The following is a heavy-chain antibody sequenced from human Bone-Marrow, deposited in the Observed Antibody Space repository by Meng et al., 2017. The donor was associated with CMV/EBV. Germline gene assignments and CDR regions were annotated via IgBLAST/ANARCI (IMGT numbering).Heavy chain of an antibody. CDR2: IYHSGST. V-gene: IGHV4-38-2*02. Sequence: SEPLSLTCTVSGYSISSGYYWGWIRQPPGKGLEWIGSIYHSGSTYYNSSLKSRVTISVDTSKNQCSLMLSSVTAADTAVYYCARVLGSSWYGDWCWFDPWGQGTLVTVSS. J-gene: IGHJ5*02. CDR1: GYSISSGYY. CDR3: ARVLGSSWYGDWCWFDP. D-gene: IGHD6-13*01.